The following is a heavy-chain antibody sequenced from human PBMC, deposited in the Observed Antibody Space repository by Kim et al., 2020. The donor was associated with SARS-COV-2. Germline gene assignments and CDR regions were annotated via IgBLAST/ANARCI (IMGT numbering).Heavy chain of an antibody. V-gene: IGHV5-51*01. CDR3: ARIVVVTAISGSNWFDP. CDR2: IYPGDSDT. J-gene: IGHJ5*02. D-gene: IGHD2-21*02. CDR1: GYSFTSYW. Sequence: GESLKISCKGSGYSFTSYWIGWVRQMPGKGLGWMGIIYPGDSDTRYSPSFQGQVTISADKSISTAYLQWSSLKASDTAMYYCARIVVVTAISGSNWFDPWGQGTLVTVSS.